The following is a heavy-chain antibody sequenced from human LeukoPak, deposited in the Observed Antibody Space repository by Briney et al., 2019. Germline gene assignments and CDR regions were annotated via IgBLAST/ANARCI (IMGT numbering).Heavy chain of an antibody. CDR2: FDPEDGET. D-gene: IGHD6-13*01. Sequence: ASVKVSCKVSGYTLTELSMHWVRQAPGKGLEWMGGFDPEDGETIYAQKFQGRVTMTEDTSTDTAYMELSRLRSDDTAVYYCASHSSSTNMDVWGQGTTVTVSS. CDR1: GYTLTELS. V-gene: IGHV1-24*01. CDR3: ASHSSSTNMDV. J-gene: IGHJ6*02.